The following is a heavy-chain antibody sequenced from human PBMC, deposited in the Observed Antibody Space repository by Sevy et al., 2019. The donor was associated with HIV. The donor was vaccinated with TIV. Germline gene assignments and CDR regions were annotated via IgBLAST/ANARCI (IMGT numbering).Heavy chain of an antibody. D-gene: IGHD3-22*01. V-gene: IGHV3-23*01. Sequence: GGSLRLSCAASGFTFSSYAMSWVRQAPGKGLEWVSAISGSGGSTYYADSVKGRFTISRDNSKNTLYLQMNSLRAEDTAVYYCAKGGTMIVVVIQYYFDYWGQGTLVTVSS. J-gene: IGHJ4*02. CDR3: AKGGTMIVVVIQYYFDY. CDR2: ISGSGGST. CDR1: GFTFSSYA.